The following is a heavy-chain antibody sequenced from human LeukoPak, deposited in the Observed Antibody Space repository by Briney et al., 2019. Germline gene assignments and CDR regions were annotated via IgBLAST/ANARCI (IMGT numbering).Heavy chain of an antibody. CDR2: ISYDGSNK. CDR3: AKEGVVVPAVPALGMDV. CDR1: GFTFSSYA. V-gene: IGHV3-30-3*01. D-gene: IGHD2-2*01. Sequence: PGGSLRLSCAASGFTFSSYAMHWVRQAPGKGLEWVAVISYDGSNKYYADSVKGRFTISRDNSKNTLYLQMNSLRAEDTAVYYCAKEGVVVPAVPALGMDVWGQGTTVTVSS. J-gene: IGHJ6*02.